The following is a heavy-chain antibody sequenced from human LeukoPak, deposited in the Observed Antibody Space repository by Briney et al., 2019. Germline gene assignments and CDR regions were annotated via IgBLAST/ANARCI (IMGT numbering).Heavy chain of an antibody. CDR2: ISSSSSYI. CDR3: ASVRWSSWGVYDY. V-gene: IGHV3-21*01. CDR1: GFTFSSYS. J-gene: IGHJ4*02. D-gene: IGHD6-13*01. Sequence: PGGSLRLSCAASGFTFSSYSMNWVRQAPGKGLEWVSSISSSSSYIYYADSVKGRFTISRDNAKNSLYLQMNSLRAEDTAVYYCASVRWSSWGVYDYWGQGTLVTVSS.